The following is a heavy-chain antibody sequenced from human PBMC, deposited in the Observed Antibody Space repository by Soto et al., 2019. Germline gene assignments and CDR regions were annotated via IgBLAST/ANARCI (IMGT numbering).Heavy chain of an antibody. V-gene: IGHV1-69*06. CDR3: ATGYFSTTACHSRAGPLFGY. Sequence: QVQLVQSGAEVKRPGSSVTVSCKASGGTFSKDAISWVRQAPGQGLEWMGGIILKFGTAKYAQNLQGRLTITADTSTGTVFMELSSLRSEDTAVYYCATGYFSTTACHSRAGPLFGYWGQGTLVIVSS. J-gene: IGHJ4*02. CDR2: IILKFGTA. CDR1: GGTFSKDA. D-gene: IGHD2-2*01.